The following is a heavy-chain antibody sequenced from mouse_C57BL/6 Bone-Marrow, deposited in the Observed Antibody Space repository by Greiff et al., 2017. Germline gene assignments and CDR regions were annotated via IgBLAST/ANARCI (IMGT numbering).Heavy chain of an antibody. CDR2: INPSSGYT. V-gene: IGHV1-4*01. D-gene: IGHD4-1*01. Sequence: VKLQESGAELARPGASVKMSCKASGYTFTSYTMHWVKQRPGQGLEWIGYINPSSGYTKYNQKFKDKATLTADKSSSTAYMPLSSLTSEDSAVYYCATNWGFDYWGQGTTLTVSS. J-gene: IGHJ2*01. CDR3: ATNWGFDY. CDR1: GYTFTSYT.